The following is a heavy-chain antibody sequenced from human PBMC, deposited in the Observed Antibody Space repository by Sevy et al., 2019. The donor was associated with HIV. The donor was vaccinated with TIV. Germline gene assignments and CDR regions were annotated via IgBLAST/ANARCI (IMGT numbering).Heavy chain of an antibody. CDR2: IYRSGST. CDR3: ASYGDFRRGAFDI. CDR1: GGSISSSNW. D-gene: IGHD4-17*01. Sequence: SETLSLTCAVSGGSISSSNWWSWVRQPPGKGLEWIGEIYRSGSTNYNPSLKSRVTISVDKSKNQFSLKLSSVTAEDTAVYYCASYGDFRRGAFDIWGQGTMVTVSS. V-gene: IGHV4-4*02. J-gene: IGHJ3*02.